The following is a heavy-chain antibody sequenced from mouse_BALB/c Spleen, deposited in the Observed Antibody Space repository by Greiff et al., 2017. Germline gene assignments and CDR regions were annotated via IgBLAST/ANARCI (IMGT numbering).Heavy chain of an antibody. CDR2: ISSGGSYT. J-gene: IGHJ2*01. D-gene: IGHD1-1*01. Sequence: EVMLVESGGGLVKPGGSLKLSCAASGFTFSSYAMSWVRQTPEKRLEWVATISSGGSYTYYPDSVTGRFTISRDNAKNTLYLQMSSLRSEDTAMYYCARQSTTDYFDYWGQGTTLTVAS. CDR1: GFTFSSYA. CDR3: ARQSTTDYFDY. V-gene: IGHV5-9-3*01.